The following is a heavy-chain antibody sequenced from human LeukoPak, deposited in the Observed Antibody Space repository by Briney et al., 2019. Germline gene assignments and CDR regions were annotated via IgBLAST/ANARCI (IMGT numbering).Heavy chain of an antibody. Sequence: GASVKVSCKASGHTFTGYYMHWVRQAPGQGLEWMGRINPNSGGTNYAQKFQGRVTMTRDTSISTAYMELSRLRSDDTAVYYCARAGSGTNYYYGMDVWGQGTTVTVSS. CDR2: INPNSGGT. CDR3: ARAGSGTNYYYGMDV. J-gene: IGHJ6*02. V-gene: IGHV1-2*06. CDR1: GHTFTGYY. D-gene: IGHD2-15*01.